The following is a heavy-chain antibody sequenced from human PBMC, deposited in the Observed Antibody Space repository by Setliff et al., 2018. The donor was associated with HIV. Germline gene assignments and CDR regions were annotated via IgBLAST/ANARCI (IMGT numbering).Heavy chain of an antibody. J-gene: IGHJ6*03. CDR1: GGSISSGSYY. CDR3: ARDHPANYYDSSGYPLYYYYMDV. D-gene: IGHD3-22*01. Sequence: SETLSLTCTVSGGSISSGSYYWSWIRQPAGKGLEWIGHIYTSGSTNYNPSLKSRVTISVDTSKNQFSLKLSSVTAADTAVYYCARDHPANYYDSSGYPLYYYYMDVWGKGATVTVSS. CDR2: IYTSGST. V-gene: IGHV4-61*09.